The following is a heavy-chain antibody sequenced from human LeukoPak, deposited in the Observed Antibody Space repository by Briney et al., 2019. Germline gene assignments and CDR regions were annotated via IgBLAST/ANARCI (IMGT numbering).Heavy chain of an antibody. D-gene: IGHD2-2*01. CDR3: AKVGAEGERRLGYCSSTSCYADY. Sequence: GGSLRLSCAASGFTFSSYAMSWVRQAPGKGLEWVSAISGSGGSTYYADSVKGRFTISRDNSKNTLYLQMNSLRAEDTAVYYCAKVGAEGERRLGYCSSTSCYADYWGQGTLVTVSS. V-gene: IGHV3-23*01. CDR1: GFTFSSYA. CDR2: ISGSGGST. J-gene: IGHJ4*02.